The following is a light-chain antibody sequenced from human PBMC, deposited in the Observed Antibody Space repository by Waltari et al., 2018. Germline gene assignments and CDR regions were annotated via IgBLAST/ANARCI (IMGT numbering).Light chain of an antibody. CDR1: QSISTY. CDR3: LQSYSRSRA. V-gene: IGKV1-39*01. Sequence: DIQMTQSPSYLSASVGDRVTITCRASQSISTYLHWYQQKPGGAPRLLIYDASNSHIGVPSRFVGSGSGTEFTLTISSLQPEDFATYFCLQSYSRSRAFGGGTKVEIK. J-gene: IGKJ4*01. CDR2: DAS.